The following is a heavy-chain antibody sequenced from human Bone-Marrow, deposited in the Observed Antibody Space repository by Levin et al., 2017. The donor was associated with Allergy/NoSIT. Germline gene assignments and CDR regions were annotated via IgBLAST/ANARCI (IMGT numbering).Heavy chain of an antibody. CDR3: ARIAAGTDYGLDV. D-gene: IGHD6-13*01. CDR1: GFIFNSYA. Sequence: SGGSLRLSCAASGFIFNSYAMTWVRQAPGKGLEWVSGTSSSDGSTYYADSVKGRFTISRDNSKNTLSLQMNSLRVEDTAVYFCARIAAGTDYGLDVWGRGTTLTVSS. CDR2: TSSSDGST. J-gene: IGHJ6*02. V-gene: IGHV3-23*01.